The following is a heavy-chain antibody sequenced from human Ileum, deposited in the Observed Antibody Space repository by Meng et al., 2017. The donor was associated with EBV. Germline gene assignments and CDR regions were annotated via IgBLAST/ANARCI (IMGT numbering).Heavy chain of an antibody. CDR2: IRSKSDGGPI. CDR1: GLPFSDAW. Sequence: VQLVESGGGLVGPGGALRLWGVVSGLPFSDAWLTWLRQTPGKGLEWVGRIRSKSDGGPIEYAAPVKGRSTISRDDSKDTLYLQLNSLKTEDTGVYYCATDLWGIYPMTWGQGTLVAVSS. V-gene: IGHV3-15*01. J-gene: IGHJ5*02. CDR3: ATDLWGIYPMT. D-gene: IGHD3-16*02.